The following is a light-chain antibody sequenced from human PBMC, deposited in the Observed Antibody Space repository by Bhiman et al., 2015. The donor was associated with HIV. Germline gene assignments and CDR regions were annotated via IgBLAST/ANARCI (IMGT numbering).Light chain of an antibody. CDR2: QDR. V-gene: IGLV3-1*01. Sequence: SYELTQPPSVSVSPGQTASMTCSGDKLGDKYACWYQQKPGQSPVLVIYQDRKRPSGIPERFSGSKSGNSAFLAITGLQAEDEADYYCQSYDNILSGGLFGGATKLTVL. CDR3: QSYDNILSGGL. J-gene: IGLJ2*01. CDR1: KLGDKY.